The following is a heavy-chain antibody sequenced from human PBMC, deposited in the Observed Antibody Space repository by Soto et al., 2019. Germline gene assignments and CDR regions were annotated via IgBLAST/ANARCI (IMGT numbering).Heavy chain of an antibody. J-gene: IGHJ4*02. CDR2: IRQDGSGK. D-gene: IGHD2-15*01. Sequence: EVQLVESGGGLVQPGESLRLSCAASGFGISTSWMSWVRQAPGRGLEWVANIRQDGSGKSYVDSVKGRFTISRDNAKNSLYLQMNSLRAEDTALYYCARQLEYCSGGRCYAVYDYWGQGTLVTVSS. CDR1: GFGISTSW. CDR3: ARQLEYCSGGRCYAVYDY. V-gene: IGHV3-7*01.